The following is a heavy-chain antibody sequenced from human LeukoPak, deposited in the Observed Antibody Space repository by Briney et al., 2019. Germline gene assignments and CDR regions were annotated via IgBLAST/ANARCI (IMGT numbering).Heavy chain of an antibody. D-gene: IGHD5-24*01. CDR3: ARHLLEMTSPPRSDAFDI. J-gene: IGHJ3*02. V-gene: IGHV5-51*01. CDR2: IYPGDSDT. CDR1: GYSFNNRW. Sequence: GESLKISCKGSGYSFNNRWIGWVRQMPGKGLEWMGIIYPGDSDTRYSPSFQGHVTISADKSNSTAYLQWSSLKASDTAMYYCARHLLEMTSPPRSDAFDIWGQGTMVTVSS.